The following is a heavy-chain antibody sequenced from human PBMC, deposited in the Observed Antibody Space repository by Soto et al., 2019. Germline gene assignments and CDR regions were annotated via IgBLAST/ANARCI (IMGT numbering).Heavy chain of an antibody. CDR1: GFTFSDYY. D-gene: IGHD3-9*01. V-gene: IGHV3-11*01. CDR2: ISSSGSTI. CDR3: ARGPLRAYYDILTGYGY. Sequence: GGSLRLSCAASGFTFSDYYMSWIRQAPGKGLEWVSYISSSGSTIYYADSVKGRFTISRDNAKNSLYLQMNSLRAEDTAVYYCARGPLRAYYDILTGYGYWGQGTLVTVSS. J-gene: IGHJ4*02.